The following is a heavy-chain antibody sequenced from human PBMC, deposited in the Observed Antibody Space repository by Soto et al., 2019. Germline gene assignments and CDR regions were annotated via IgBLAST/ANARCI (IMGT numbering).Heavy chain of an antibody. CDR3: AREDYGLNYFDY. D-gene: IGHD4-17*01. CDR2: IYHSGST. V-gene: IGHV4-59*12. Sequence: SETLSLTCTVSGGSISSYYWSWIRQPPGKGLEWIGYIYHSGSTYYNPSLKSRVTISVDRSKNQFSLKLSSVTAADTAVYCCAREDYGLNYFDYWGQGTLVTVSS. J-gene: IGHJ4*02. CDR1: GGSISSYY.